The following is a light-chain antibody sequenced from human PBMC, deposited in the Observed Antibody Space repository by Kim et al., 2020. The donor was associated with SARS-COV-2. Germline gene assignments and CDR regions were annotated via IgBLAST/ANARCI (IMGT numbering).Light chain of an antibody. Sequence: SSELTQDPAVSVALGQTVRITCQGDRLRGYYASWYQQKPGQAPVLVIYGKNNRPSGIPDRFSVSSSGTSASLTITGAQAEDEADYYCYSRDSSGNIFGTGTNVTVL. CDR3: YSRDSSGNI. V-gene: IGLV3-19*01. CDR1: RLRGYY. CDR2: GKN. J-gene: IGLJ1*01.